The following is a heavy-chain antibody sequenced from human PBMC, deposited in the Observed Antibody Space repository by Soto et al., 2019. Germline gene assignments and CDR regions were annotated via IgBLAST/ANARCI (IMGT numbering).Heavy chain of an antibody. CDR2: VYHSGTT. V-gene: IGHV4-38-2*01. D-gene: IGHD6-13*01. CDR1: GYFISNGYY. J-gene: IGHJ4*02. CDR3: ARSLYSSSWYADH. Sequence: PSETLSLTCVVSGYFISNGYYWNWIRQPPGKGLEWIGSVYHSGTTYYNPSLKSRVTISLDTSKNHFSLELSSVTAADTAVYYCARSLYSSSWYADHWGQGTLVTVSS.